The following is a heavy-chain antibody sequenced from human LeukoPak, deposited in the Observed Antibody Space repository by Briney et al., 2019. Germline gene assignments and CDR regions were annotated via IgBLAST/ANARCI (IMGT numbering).Heavy chain of an antibody. Sequence: PSETLSLTCTVSGGSISSYYWSWIRQPPGKGLEWIGYMYYSGITNYNPSLKSRVTISVDTSKNQSSLKLNSVTAADTAVYYCARQVTTETTARFDWWGQGTLVTVSS. CDR3: ARQVTTETTARFDW. CDR2: MYYSGIT. CDR1: GGSISSYY. V-gene: IGHV4-59*08. D-gene: IGHD1-1*01. J-gene: IGHJ4*02.